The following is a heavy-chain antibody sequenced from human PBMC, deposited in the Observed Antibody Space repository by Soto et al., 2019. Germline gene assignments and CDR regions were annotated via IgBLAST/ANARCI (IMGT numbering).Heavy chain of an antibody. CDR2: IHYSGST. CDR1: GGSISSYY. CDR3: ARRWGTYIDF. V-gene: IGHV4-59*01. Sequence: SETLSLTCTVSGGSISSYYWSWIRQPPGKGLEWIGYIHYSGSTDYDPSLKSRVTISVDTSKNQFSLKLSSVTAADTAVYYCARRWGTYIDFWGQGTLVTVSS. D-gene: IGHD7-27*01. J-gene: IGHJ4*02.